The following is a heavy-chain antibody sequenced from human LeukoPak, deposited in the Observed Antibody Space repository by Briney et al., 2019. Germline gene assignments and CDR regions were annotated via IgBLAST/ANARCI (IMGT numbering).Heavy chain of an antibody. CDR2: IGWNSGSI. D-gene: IGHD3-10*01. Sequence: GRSLRLSCAASGFTFDDYAMHWVRQAPGKGLEWVSGIGWNSGSIGYADSVKGRFTISRDNAKNSLYLQMNSLRAEDTALYYCAKGIKGSVNDAFDIWGQGTMVTVSS. J-gene: IGHJ3*02. CDR3: AKGIKGSVNDAFDI. V-gene: IGHV3-9*01. CDR1: GFTFDDYA.